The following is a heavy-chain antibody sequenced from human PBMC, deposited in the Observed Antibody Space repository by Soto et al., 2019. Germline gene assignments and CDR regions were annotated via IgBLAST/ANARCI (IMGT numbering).Heavy chain of an antibody. CDR2: ISAYNGNT. Sequence: ASVKVSCKASGYTFTSYGISWVRQAPGQGLEWMGWISAYNGNTNYAQKLQGRVTMTTDTSTSTAYMELRSLRSDDTAVYYCARVLTMVRGVIITALDYWGQGTLVTVSS. D-gene: IGHD3-10*01. V-gene: IGHV1-18*01. CDR3: ARVLTMVRGVIITALDY. J-gene: IGHJ4*02. CDR1: GYTFTSYG.